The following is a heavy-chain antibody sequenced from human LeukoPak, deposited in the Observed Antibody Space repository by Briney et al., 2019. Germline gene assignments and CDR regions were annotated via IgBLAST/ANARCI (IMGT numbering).Heavy chain of an antibody. D-gene: IGHD3-10*01. CDR2: INPNSGGT. Sequence: AAVKVSCKASGYTFTGYYMHWVRQAPGQRLEWMGWINPNSGGTNYAQKFQGRVTMTRDTSISTAYMELSRLRSDDTAVYYCARDRTHYYGSGKFDYWGQGTLVTVSS. CDR1: GYTFTGYY. J-gene: IGHJ4*02. CDR3: ARDRTHYYGSGKFDY. V-gene: IGHV1-2*02.